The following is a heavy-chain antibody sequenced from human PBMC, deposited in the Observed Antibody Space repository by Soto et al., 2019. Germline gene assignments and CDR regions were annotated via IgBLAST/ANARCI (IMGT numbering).Heavy chain of an antibody. V-gene: IGHV1-69*14. CDR3: AAAPFRPQYSGRPNWFDP. CDR2: IIPIFGTA. Sequence: QVQLVQSGAEVKKPGSSVNVSCTASGGTFSSYAIRWVRQAPGQGREWMGGIIPIFGTANYAQKLQGRVTITADKTTSTAYMEPRSLRAEDTAVDYCAAAPFRPQYSGRPNWFDPWGQGTLVTVSS. CDR1: GGTFSSYA. J-gene: IGHJ5*02. D-gene: IGHD6-13*01.